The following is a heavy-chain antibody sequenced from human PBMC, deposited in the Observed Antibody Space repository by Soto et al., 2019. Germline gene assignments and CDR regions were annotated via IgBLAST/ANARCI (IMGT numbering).Heavy chain of an antibody. J-gene: IGHJ6*02. V-gene: IGHV4-4*02. CDR3: ARVVGGYYDGMDV. CDR1: GGSISSSNW. CDR2: IYHSGST. D-gene: IGHD2-2*01. Sequence: QVQLQESGPGLVKPSGTLSLTCAVSGGSISSSNWWSWVRQPPGKGLEWIGEIYHSGSTNYNPSLKSRVTISVDKSKNPFYLKLSSVTAADSAVYYCARVVGGYYDGMDVWGQGTTVTVSS.